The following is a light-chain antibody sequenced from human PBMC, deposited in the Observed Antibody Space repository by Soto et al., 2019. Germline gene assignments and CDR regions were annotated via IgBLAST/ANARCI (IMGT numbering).Light chain of an antibody. J-gene: IGLJ1*01. V-gene: IGLV2-14*01. CDR2: DVN. CDR1: SSDIGGSTY. CDR3: TSYTRSGIYV. Sequence: QSVLTQPASVSGSPGQSITVSCTGTSSDIGGSTYVSWYQQHPGKAPRLIIYDVNNRPSGVAARFSASKSGNTASLTISGLQAEDEADYYCTSYTRSGIYVFGAGTKVTVL.